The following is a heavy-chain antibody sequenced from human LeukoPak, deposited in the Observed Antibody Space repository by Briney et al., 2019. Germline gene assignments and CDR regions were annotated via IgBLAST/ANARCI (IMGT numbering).Heavy chain of an antibody. J-gene: IGHJ4*02. Sequence: EASVKVSCKASGYTFTSYYMHWVRQAPGQGLEWKGIINPSGGSTSYAQKFQGRVTMTRDTFTSTVYMELSSLRSEDTAVYYCARVPQLLSVGDYWGQGTLVTVSS. CDR1: GYTFTSYY. D-gene: IGHD2-2*01. CDR3: ARVPQLLSVGDY. CDR2: INPSGGST. V-gene: IGHV1-46*01.